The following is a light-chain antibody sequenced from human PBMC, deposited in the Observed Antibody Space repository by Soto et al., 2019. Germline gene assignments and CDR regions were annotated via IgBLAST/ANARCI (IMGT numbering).Light chain of an antibody. V-gene: IGKV1-5*03. CDR2: KAS. J-gene: IGKJ4*01. CDR3: QQYDSYTFT. CDR1: QSINNW. Sequence: DIQMTQSPSTLSASVGDRVTITCRASQSINNWLAWYQQKPGKAPKLLISKASNLKSGVPSRFRGTGSGTEFPLTISSLQPDDFASYYGQQYDSYTFTFGGGTKVEI.